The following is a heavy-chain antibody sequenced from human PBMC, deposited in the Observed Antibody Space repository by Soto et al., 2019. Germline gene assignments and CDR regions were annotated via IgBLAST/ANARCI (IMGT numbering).Heavy chain of an antibody. J-gene: IGHJ4*02. D-gene: IGHD1-7*01. Sequence: EVQLLESGGGLVQPGGSLRLSCAASGFTFSSYGMTWVRQAPGKGLEWVSFSSATGTGTYYADSVKGRFTISRDNSKNTRYLQMTSLRADDTAGYYWAKDRRAGGNYGFYSDFWGQGALVIVSS. CDR1: GFTFSSYG. CDR3: AKDRRAGGNYGFYSDF. CDR2: SSATGTGT. V-gene: IGHV3-23*01.